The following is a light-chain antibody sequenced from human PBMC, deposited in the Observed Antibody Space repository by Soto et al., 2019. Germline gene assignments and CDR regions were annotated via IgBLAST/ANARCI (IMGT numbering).Light chain of an antibody. V-gene: IGKV2-24*01. Sequence: DVVLTQPPLSSPVSLGQPASISCRSSQSLVTADGHTFLSWLQQRPGQPPRVLIYKVSNRLSGVPDKFSGSGAGTDFTLKISRVEAEDVGIYYCLQLTHVPYTFGQGTKLEIK. CDR3: LQLTHVPYT. J-gene: IGKJ2*01. CDR2: KVS. CDR1: QSLVTADGHTF.